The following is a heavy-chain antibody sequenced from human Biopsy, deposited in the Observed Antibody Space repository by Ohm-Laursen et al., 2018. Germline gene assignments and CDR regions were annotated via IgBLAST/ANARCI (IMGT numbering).Heavy chain of an antibody. V-gene: IGHV4-59*01. J-gene: IGHJ6*02. CDR1: GGSISSDY. CDR3: ARATNSTGWPYYYFYGMDV. Sequence: SETLSLTCTVSGGSISSDYWSWIRQTPGQGLEWIGYLYNTGGTNYNPSLKSRVTISVGTSKNQFSLKLRSVTAADTAVYYWARATNSTGWPYYYFYGMDVWGQGTTVTVSS. CDR2: LYNTGGT. D-gene: IGHD2/OR15-2a*01.